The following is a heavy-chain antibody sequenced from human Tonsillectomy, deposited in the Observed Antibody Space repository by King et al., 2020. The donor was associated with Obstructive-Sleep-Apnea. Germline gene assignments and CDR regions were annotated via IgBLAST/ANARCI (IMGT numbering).Heavy chain of an antibody. Sequence: VQLVESGAEVKKPGASVKVSCKASGYTFTSYDINWVRQATGQGLEWMGWMNPNSGNTGYAQKFQGRVTMTRNTSISTAYMELSSLRSDDTAVYYCARVYSYYYGSGSYYYYYGMDVWGQGTTVTVSS. D-gene: IGHD3-10*01. CDR2: MNPNSGNT. J-gene: IGHJ6*02. V-gene: IGHV1-8*01. CDR3: ARVYSYYYGSGSYYYYYGMDV. CDR1: GYTFTSYD.